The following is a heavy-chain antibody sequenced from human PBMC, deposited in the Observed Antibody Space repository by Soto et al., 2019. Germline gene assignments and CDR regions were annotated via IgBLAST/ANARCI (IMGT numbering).Heavy chain of an antibody. CDR2: IYHSGST. J-gene: IGHJ4*02. Sequence: WETLALTCAVSGYSISSGYYWGWIRQPPGKGLEWIGSIYHSGSTYYNPSLKSRVTISVDTSKNQFSLKLSSVTAADTAVYYCARDRGRSNYYDSSALTYFDYWGQGTLVTVSS. CDR1: GYSISSGYY. D-gene: IGHD3-22*01. CDR3: ARDRGRSNYYDSSALTYFDY. V-gene: IGHV4-38-2*02.